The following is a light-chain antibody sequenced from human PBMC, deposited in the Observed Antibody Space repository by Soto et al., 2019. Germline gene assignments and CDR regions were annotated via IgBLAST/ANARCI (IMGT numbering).Light chain of an antibody. J-gene: IGLJ1*01. Sequence: QSALTQPPSASGSPGQSVTISCTGTSSDVGGYKYVSWYQQHPGKAPKVMIYEVSKRPSGVPDRFSGSKSGNTASLTVSGLQAEDEADYYCSSFGGNYYVFGTGTKLTVL. CDR1: SSDVGGYKY. CDR3: SSFGGNYYV. CDR2: EVS. V-gene: IGLV2-8*01.